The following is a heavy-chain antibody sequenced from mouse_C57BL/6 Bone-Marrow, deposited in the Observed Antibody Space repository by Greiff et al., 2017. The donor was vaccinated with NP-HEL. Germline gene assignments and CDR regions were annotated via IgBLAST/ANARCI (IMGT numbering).Heavy chain of an antibody. D-gene: IGHD3-2*02. CDR2: IRSKSNNYAT. CDR3: VRHADSSGYVLFAY. CDR1: GFSFNTYA. J-gene: IGHJ3*01. V-gene: IGHV10-1*01. Sequence: EVQRVESGGGLVQPKGSLKLSCAASGFSFNTYAMNWVRQAPGKGLEWVARIRSKSNNYATYYADSVKDRFTISRDDSESMLYLQMNNLKTEDTAMYYCVRHADSSGYVLFAYWGQGTLVTVSA.